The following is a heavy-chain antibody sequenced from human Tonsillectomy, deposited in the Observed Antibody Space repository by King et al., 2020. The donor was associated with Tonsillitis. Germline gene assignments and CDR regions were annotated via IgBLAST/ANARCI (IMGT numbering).Heavy chain of an antibody. V-gene: IGHV1-2*02. CDR2: INPNSGGT. CDR1: GYTFTGYF. Sequence: VQLVESGAEVKKPGASVKVSCKASGYTFTGYFIHWVRQAPGQGLEWMVWINPNSGGTNYAQKFQGRVTMTSDPSISTAYMALSGLRSDDTAVYYCARVSWDYWGQGTLVTVSS. CDR3: ARVSWDY. J-gene: IGHJ4*02.